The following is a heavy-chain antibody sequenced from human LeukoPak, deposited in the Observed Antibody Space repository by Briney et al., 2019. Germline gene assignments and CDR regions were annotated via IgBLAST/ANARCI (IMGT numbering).Heavy chain of an antibody. Sequence: GGSLRLSCAASGFTFSSYAMSWVRQAPGKGLEWVSAISGSGGSTYYADSVKGRFTISRDNSKNTLYLQMNSLRAEDTAVYYCAKDFVIVVVVAPLYGMDVWGQGTTVTVSS. CDR3: AKDFVIVVVVAPLYGMDV. V-gene: IGHV3-23*01. D-gene: IGHD2-15*01. CDR2: ISGSGGST. CDR1: GFTFSSYA. J-gene: IGHJ6*02.